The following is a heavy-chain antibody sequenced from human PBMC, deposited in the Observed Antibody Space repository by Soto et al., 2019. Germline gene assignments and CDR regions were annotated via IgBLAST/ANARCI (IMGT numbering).Heavy chain of an antibody. CDR1: GYMFTAYG. D-gene: IGHD1-1*01. Sequence: WESMKISGQATGYMFTAYGIGWVRQMPGKGLEWMGIIYPSDSDTTYHPSMQGHVTVSVDKSVSTAYVHWSSLKASDTATYYCASRGPEYKFGRRAFDFSGQGKWVT. V-gene: IGHV5-51*01. CDR3: ASRGPEYKFGRRAFDF. CDR2: IYPSDSDT. J-gene: IGHJ3*01.